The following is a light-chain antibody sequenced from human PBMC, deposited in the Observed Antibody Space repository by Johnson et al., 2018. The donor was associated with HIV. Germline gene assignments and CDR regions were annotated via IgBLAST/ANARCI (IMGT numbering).Light chain of an antibody. V-gene: IGLV1-51*02. CDR1: SSNIGNNY. CDR2: ENN. CDR3: GTWDSSLSEYV. Sequence: QPVLTQPPSVSAAPGQNITISCSGGSSNIGNNYVSWYQHLPRTAPKLLIYENNTRPSGIPDRFPGSKSGTSATLGITGLQTGDGADYYCGTWDSSLSEYVFGTGTKVTVL. J-gene: IGLJ1*01.